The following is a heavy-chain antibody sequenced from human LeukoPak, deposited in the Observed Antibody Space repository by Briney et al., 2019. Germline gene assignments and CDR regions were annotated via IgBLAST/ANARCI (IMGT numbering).Heavy chain of an antibody. CDR2: IIPIFGTA. Sequence: GASVKVSCKASGGTFSSYAISWVRQAPGQGLEWMGGIIPIFGTANYAQKFQGRVTITADESTSTAYMELSSLRSEDTAVYYCAAYYDFWSGYYYYYMDVWGKGTTVTVSS. V-gene: IGHV1-69*13. J-gene: IGHJ6*03. D-gene: IGHD3-3*01. CDR1: GGTFSSYA. CDR3: AAYYDFWSGYYYYYMDV.